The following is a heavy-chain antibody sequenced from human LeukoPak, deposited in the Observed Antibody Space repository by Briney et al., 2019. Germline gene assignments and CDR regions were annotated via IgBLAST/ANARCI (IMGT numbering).Heavy chain of an antibody. CDR1: GFTFTNYW. V-gene: IGHV3-74*01. CDR3: ARDRGALDY. J-gene: IGHJ4*02. D-gene: IGHD1-26*01. CDR2: INSDGSVT. Sequence: GGSLRLSCAASGFTFTNYWMHWVRQAPGEGLVWVSRINSDGSVTRYADSVKGRFTISRDNAKNTVFLQMNGLRTEDTAVYYCARDRGALDYWGQGTLVTVSS.